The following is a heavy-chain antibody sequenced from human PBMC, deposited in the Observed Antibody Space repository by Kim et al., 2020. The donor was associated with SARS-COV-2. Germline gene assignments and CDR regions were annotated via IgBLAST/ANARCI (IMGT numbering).Heavy chain of an antibody. CDR2: ISGSGGST. CDR3: AKDPWATGDRVDWFDP. V-gene: IGHV3-23*01. D-gene: IGHD7-27*01. Sequence: GGSLRLSCAASGFTFSSYAMSWVRQAPGKGLEWVSAISGSGGSTYYADSVKGRFTISRDNSKNTLYLQMNSLRAEDTAVYYCAKDPWATGDRVDWFDPWGQGTLVTVSS. CDR1: GFTFSSYA. J-gene: IGHJ5*02.